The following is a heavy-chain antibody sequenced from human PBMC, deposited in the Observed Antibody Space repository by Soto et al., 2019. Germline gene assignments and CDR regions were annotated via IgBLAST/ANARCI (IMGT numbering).Heavy chain of an antibody. Sequence: ASVKVSCKASGYTFTSYAMHWVRQAPGQRLEWMGWINAGNGNTKYSQKFQGRVTITRDTSASTAYMELSSLRSEDTAVYYCARRKDQHGSGSGYCYGMDVWGQGTTVTVSS. CDR3: ARRKDQHGSGSGYCYGMDV. V-gene: IGHV1-3*01. CDR1: GYTFTSYA. J-gene: IGHJ6*02. CDR2: INAGNGNT. D-gene: IGHD3-10*01.